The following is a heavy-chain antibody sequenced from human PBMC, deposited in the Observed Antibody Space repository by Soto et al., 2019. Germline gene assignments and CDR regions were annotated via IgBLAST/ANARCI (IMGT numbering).Heavy chain of an antibody. CDR3: AKDRVRGVTYFDY. CDR2: ISYDGSNK. CDR1: GFTFSSYG. J-gene: IGHJ4*02. Sequence: GGSLRLSCAASGFTFSSYGMHWVRQAPGKGLEWVAVISYDGSNKYYADSVKGRFTISRDNSKNTLYLQMNSLRAEDTAVYYCAKDRVRGVTYFDYWGQGTLVTVSS. V-gene: IGHV3-30*18. D-gene: IGHD3-10*01.